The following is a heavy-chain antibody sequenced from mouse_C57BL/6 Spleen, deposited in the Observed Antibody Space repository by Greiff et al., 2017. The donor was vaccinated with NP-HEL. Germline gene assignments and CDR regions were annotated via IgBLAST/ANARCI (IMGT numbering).Heavy chain of an antibody. CDR1: GYTFTSYW. CDR3: AREYYGSSYYFDY. Sequence: VQLQQSGAELVRPGTSVKLSCKASGYTFTSYWMHWVKQRPGQGLEWIGVIDPSDSYTNYNQKFKGKATLTVDTSSSTAYMQLSSLTSEDSAVYYCAREYYGSSYYFDYWGQGTTLTVSS. D-gene: IGHD1-1*01. V-gene: IGHV1-59*01. CDR2: IDPSDSYT. J-gene: IGHJ2*01.